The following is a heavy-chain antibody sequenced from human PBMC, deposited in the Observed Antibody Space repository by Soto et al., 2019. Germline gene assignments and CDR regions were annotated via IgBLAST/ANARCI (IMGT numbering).Heavy chain of an antibody. Sequence: QVQLVQSGAEVKKPGSSVKVSCKASGGTFSSYAIRWVRQAPGQGLEWMGGIIPIFGTANYAQKFQGRVTITADKSTSTAYMELSSLRSEDTAVYYCAISKSAGDYYDRSGYPPVDYWGQGTLVTVSS. J-gene: IGHJ4*02. D-gene: IGHD3-22*01. CDR1: GGTFSSYA. CDR3: AISKSAGDYYDRSGYPPVDY. CDR2: IIPIFGTA. V-gene: IGHV1-69*06.